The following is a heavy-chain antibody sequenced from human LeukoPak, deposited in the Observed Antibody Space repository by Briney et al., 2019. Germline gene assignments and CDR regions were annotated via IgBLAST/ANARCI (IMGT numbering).Heavy chain of an antibody. CDR2: IITIFGIP. J-gene: IGHJ4*02. CDR3: ERIIIKYYDSSDYYEPEYYFYY. V-gene: IGHV1-69*04. D-gene: IGHD3-22*01. Sequence: SVKVSCKASGGTFSNYGITWVRQAPGQGLEWMGRIITIFGIPNYAQKVLGRVTITADKPKSTAYMDLTGLRSEDTAVYYCERIIIKYYDSSDYYEPEYYFYYWGQGTLVTVSS. CDR1: GGTFSNYG.